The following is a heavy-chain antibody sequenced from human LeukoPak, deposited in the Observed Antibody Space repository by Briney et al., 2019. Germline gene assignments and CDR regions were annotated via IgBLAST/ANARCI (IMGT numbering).Heavy chain of an antibody. CDR2: IHYSGST. Sequence: SETLSLTCTVSGGSISSYYWSWIRQPPGKGLEWIGYIHYSGSTYYNPSLKSRVTISVDTSRNQFSLKLTSVTAADTAVYYCARAEGYYGSGSAVDYWGQGTQVTVSS. CDR1: GGSISSYY. V-gene: IGHV4-59*12. CDR3: ARAEGYYGSGSAVDY. J-gene: IGHJ4*02. D-gene: IGHD3-10*01.